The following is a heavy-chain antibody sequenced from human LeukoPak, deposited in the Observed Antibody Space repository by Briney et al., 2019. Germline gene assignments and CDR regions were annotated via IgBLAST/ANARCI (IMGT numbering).Heavy chain of an antibody. J-gene: IGHJ4*02. CDR2: IYTSGST. CDR3: ARMYSGTYGAIDY. Sequence: PSETLSLTCTVSGGSFNTYYWSWIRQPAGKGLEWIGRIYTSGSTNYNPSLKSRVTMSVDTSKNQFSLKLTSVTAADTAVYYCARMYSGTYGAIDYWGQGPLVTVSS. V-gene: IGHV4-4*07. D-gene: IGHD1-26*01. CDR1: GGSFNTYY.